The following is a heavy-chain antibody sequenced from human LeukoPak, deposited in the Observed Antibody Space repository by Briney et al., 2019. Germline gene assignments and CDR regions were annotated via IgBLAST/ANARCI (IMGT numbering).Heavy chain of an antibody. V-gene: IGHV3-7*01. Sequence: GGPLRLSCAASGFTFSSYWMSWVRQAPGKGLEWVANIKQDGSEKYYVDSVKGRFTISRDNAKNSLYLQMNSLRAEDTAVYYCARDPDDFWSGYGYFDYWGQGTLVTVSS. J-gene: IGHJ4*02. D-gene: IGHD3-3*01. CDR2: IKQDGSEK. CDR1: GFTFSSYW. CDR3: ARDPDDFWSGYGYFDY.